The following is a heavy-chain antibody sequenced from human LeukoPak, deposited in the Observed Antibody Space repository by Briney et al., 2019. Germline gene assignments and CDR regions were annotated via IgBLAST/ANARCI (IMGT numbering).Heavy chain of an antibody. D-gene: IGHD6-13*01. CDR1: GGSFSGYY. J-gene: IGHJ5*02. CDR2: INHSGST. Sequence: SETLSLTCAVYGGSFSGYYWSWIRQPPGKGLEWIGEINHSGSTNYNPSLKSRVTISVDTSKNQFSLKLSSVTAADTAVYYCARDGSYSSSLPQGFDPWGQGTLVTVSS. CDR3: ARDGSYSSSLPQGFDP. V-gene: IGHV4-34*01.